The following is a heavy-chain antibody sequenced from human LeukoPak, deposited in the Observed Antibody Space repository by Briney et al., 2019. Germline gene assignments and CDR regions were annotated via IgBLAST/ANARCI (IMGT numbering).Heavy chain of an antibody. CDR3: ARRVWNDGGSAFDI. Sequence: ASVKVSCKASRYTFTGYYMHWVRQAPGQGLEWMGWINPNSGGTNYAQKFQGRVTMTRDTSISTAYMELSRLRSDDTAVYYCARRVWNDGGSAFDIWGQGTMVTVSS. J-gene: IGHJ3*02. D-gene: IGHD1-1*01. CDR2: INPNSGGT. V-gene: IGHV1-2*02. CDR1: RYTFTGYY.